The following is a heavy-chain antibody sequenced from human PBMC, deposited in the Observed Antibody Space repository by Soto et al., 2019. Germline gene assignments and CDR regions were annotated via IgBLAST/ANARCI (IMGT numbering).Heavy chain of an antibody. D-gene: IGHD2-15*01. CDR3: ARDLGGWPDY. V-gene: IGHV1-3*01. J-gene: IGHJ4*02. Sequence: QVQLVQSGAEVKKPGASVKDSCKASGYTFTSYAMHWVRQAPGQRLEWMGWINAGNGNTKYSQKFQGRVTITRDTSGRTAYMEMSSLRSEDTAVYYCARDLGGWPDYWGQGTLVTVSS. CDR2: INAGNGNT. CDR1: GYTFTSYA.